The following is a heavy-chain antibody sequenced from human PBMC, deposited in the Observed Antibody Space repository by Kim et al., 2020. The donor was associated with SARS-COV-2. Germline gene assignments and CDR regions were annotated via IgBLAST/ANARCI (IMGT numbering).Heavy chain of an antibody. J-gene: IGHJ6*02. CDR3: ARGKTGARRDYYYGMDV. CDR2: IIPIFGTA. D-gene: IGHD7-27*01. CDR1: GGTFSSYA. Sequence: SVKVSCKASGGTFSSYAISWVRQAPGQGLEWMGGIIPIFGTANYAQKFQGRVTITADESTSTAYMELSSLRSEDTAVYYCARGKTGARRDYYYGMDVWGQGTTVTVSS. V-gene: IGHV1-69*13.